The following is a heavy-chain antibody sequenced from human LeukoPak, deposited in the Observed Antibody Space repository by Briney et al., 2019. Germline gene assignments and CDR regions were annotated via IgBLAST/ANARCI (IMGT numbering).Heavy chain of an antibody. D-gene: IGHD6-13*01. J-gene: IGHJ3*02. CDR2: INPNSGGT. CDR3: ARGPAAAAGFDI. CDR1: GYTFTGYY. V-gene: IGHV1-2*02. Sequence: GASVKVSCKASGYTFTGYYMHWVRQAPGQGLERMGWINPNSGGTNYAQKFQGRVTMTRDTSISTAYMELSRLKSDDTAVYYCARGPAAAAGFDIWGQGTMVTVSS.